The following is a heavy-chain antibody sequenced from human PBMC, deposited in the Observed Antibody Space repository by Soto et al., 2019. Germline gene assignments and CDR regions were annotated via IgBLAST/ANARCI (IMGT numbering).Heavy chain of an antibody. CDR2: IYSGGNT. V-gene: IGHV3-66*01. CDR1: GFTVSTYY. D-gene: IGHD6-6*01. Sequence: EVLLVESGGGLVQPGGSLRLSCAASGFTVSTYYINWVRQAPGKGLEWVSVIYSGGNTYYADSVKGRFTISRDNSKNTLYLQMSSLTAEDTAVYYCARAWQLRDAFAIWGLGTMVTVSS. CDR3: ARAWQLRDAFAI. J-gene: IGHJ3*02.